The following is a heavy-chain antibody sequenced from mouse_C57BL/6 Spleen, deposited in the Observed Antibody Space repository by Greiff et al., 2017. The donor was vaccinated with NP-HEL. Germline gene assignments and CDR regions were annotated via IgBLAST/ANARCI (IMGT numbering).Heavy chain of an antibody. D-gene: IGHD2-4*01. J-gene: IGHJ4*01. CDR1: GYAFSSYW. CDR3: ARWDDYDGAMDY. CDR2: IYPGDGAT. Sequence: QVHVKQSGAELVKPGASVKISCKASGYAFSSYWMNWVKQRPGKGLEWIGQIYPGDGATNYNGKFKGKATLTADKSSSTAYMQLSSLTSEDSAVYCCARWDDYDGAMDYWGQGTSVTVSS. V-gene: IGHV1-80*01.